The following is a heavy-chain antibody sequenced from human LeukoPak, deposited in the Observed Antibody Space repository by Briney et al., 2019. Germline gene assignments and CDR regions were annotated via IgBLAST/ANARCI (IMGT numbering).Heavy chain of an antibody. Sequence: GGSLRLSCAASGFTFSSYGMHWVRQAPGKGLEWVAFIRYDGSNKYYADSVKGRFTISRDNSKNTLYLQMNSLRAEDTAVYYCAKDRHNSGWYPDAFDIWGQGAMVTVSS. D-gene: IGHD6-19*01. J-gene: IGHJ3*02. CDR3: AKDRHNSGWYPDAFDI. CDR2: IRYDGSNK. V-gene: IGHV3-30*02. CDR1: GFTFSSYG.